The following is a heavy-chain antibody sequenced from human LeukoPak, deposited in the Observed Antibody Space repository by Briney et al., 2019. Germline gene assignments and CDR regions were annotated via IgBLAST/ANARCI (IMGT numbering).Heavy chain of an antibody. CDR1: GFTFSDYY. CDR2: ISSSGTTI. Sequence: GGSLRLSCAASGFTFSDYYMSWIRQAPGKGLEWVSYISSSGTTIYYADSVKGRFTISRDNAKNSLYLQMNSLRAEDTAVYYCARDGDYGGNVAFDIWGQGTMVTVSS. CDR3: ARDGDYGGNVAFDI. D-gene: IGHD4-23*01. V-gene: IGHV3-11*04. J-gene: IGHJ3*02.